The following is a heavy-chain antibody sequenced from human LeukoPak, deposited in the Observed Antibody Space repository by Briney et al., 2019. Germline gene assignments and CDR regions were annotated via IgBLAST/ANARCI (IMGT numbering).Heavy chain of an antibody. CDR3: AKDTSGSYRTADFDY. J-gene: IGHJ4*02. Sequence: GASVKVSCKASGGTFSSYAISWVRQAPGQGLEWMGGIIPIFGTANYAQKFQGRVTITADESTSTACMELSSLRSEDTALYYCAKDTSGSYRTADFDYWGQGTLVTVSS. V-gene: IGHV1-69*13. CDR2: IIPIFGTA. CDR1: GGTFSSYA. D-gene: IGHD1-26*01.